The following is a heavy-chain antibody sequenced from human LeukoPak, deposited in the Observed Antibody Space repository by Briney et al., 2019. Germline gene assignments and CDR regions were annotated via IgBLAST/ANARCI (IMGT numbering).Heavy chain of an antibody. D-gene: IGHD3-10*01. Sequence: GASVKVSCKASGYTFTGYYMHWVRQAPGQGLEWRGWINPNSGNTGYAQKFQGRVTMTRNTSISTAYMELSSLRSEDSAVYYCARVSGIMVRGVRYWGQGTLVTVSS. V-gene: IGHV1-8*02. CDR1: GYTFTGYY. CDR3: ARVSGIMVRGVRY. CDR2: INPNSGNT. J-gene: IGHJ4*02.